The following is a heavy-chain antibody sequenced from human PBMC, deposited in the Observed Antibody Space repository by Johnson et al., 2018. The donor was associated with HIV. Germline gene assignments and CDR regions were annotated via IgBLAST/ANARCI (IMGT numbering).Heavy chain of an antibody. CDR3: ARTGVLGAFDI. CDR2: IGTAGDT. CDR1: GFTFSTYD. Sequence: VQLVESGGGLVQPGRSLRLTCVGSGFTFSTYDMYWVLQATGKGLEWVSTIGTAGDTYYAGSVKGRFTISRENANNSLYLQMNSLRAGDTAVYYCARTGVLGAFDIWGQGTMVTVSS. J-gene: IGHJ3*02. D-gene: IGHD2-8*02. V-gene: IGHV3-13*01.